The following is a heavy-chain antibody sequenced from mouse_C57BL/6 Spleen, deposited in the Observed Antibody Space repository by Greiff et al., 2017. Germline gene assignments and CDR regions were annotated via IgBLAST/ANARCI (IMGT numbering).Heavy chain of an antibody. D-gene: IGHD2-5*01. V-gene: IGHV1-55*01. Sequence: QVQLQQPGAELVKPGASVKMSCKASGYTFTSYWITWVKQRPGQGLVWIGDIYPGSGSTNYNEKFKSKATLTVDTSSSTAYMQLSSLTSEDSAVYYWATYSNYVGYFDYWGQGTTLTVSS. J-gene: IGHJ2*01. CDR3: ATYSNYVGYFDY. CDR2: IYPGSGST. CDR1: GYTFTSYW.